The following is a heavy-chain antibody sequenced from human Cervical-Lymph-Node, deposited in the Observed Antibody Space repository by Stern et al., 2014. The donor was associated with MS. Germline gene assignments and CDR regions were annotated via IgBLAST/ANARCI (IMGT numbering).Heavy chain of an antibody. CDR3: ARDSTPVYSSSWYGMDV. J-gene: IGHJ6*02. Sequence: VQLVESGGGLVKPGGSLRLSCAASGFTFSSYSMNWVRQAPGKGLEWVSSISSSSSYIYYAASVKGRFTISRDNAKNSLYLQMNSLRAEDTAVYYCARDSTPVYSSSWYGMDVWGQGTTVTVSS. CDR1: GFTFSSYS. CDR2: ISSSSSYI. V-gene: IGHV3-21*01. D-gene: IGHD6-13*01.